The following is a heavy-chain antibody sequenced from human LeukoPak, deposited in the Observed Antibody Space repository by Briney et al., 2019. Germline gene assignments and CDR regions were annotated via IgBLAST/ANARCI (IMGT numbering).Heavy chain of an antibody. CDR1: GFTFSRYS. CDR3: ARVQGTEEFIGWWSYSSWWPYAFDI. Sequence: GGSLRLSCAASGFTFSRYSINWVRQAPGKGLEWVSSISSSSSYIYYAEPVKGRFTVFRDNAKNSLYLQMNSLRVEDTAVYYCARVQGTEEFIGWWSYSSWWPYAFDIWGQGTMVTVSS. J-gene: IGHJ3*02. D-gene: IGHD2-15*01. V-gene: IGHV3-21*01. CDR2: ISSSSSYI.